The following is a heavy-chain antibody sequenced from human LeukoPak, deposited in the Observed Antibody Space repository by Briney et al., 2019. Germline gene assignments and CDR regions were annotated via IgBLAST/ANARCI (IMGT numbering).Heavy chain of an antibody. CDR3: ARVGSHYESPNYYYYMDV. Sequence: GGSLRLSCAASGFTFSSYSMNWVRQAPGKGLEWVSYISSSSSTIYYADSVKGRFTISRDNAKNSLYLQMNSLRAEDTAVYYCARVGSHYESPNYYYYMDVWGKGTTVTVSS. CDR1: GFTFSSYS. D-gene: IGHD3-3*01. J-gene: IGHJ6*03. CDR2: ISSSSSTI. V-gene: IGHV3-48*01.